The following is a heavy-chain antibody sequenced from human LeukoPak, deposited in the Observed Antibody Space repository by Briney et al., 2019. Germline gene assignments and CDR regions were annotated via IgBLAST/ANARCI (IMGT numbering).Heavy chain of an antibody. CDR2: INPNSGGT. Sequence: ASVKVSCKASGYTFTGYYMHWVRQAPGQGVERMGWINPNSGGTNYAQKFQGRVTMTRDTSISTAYMELSRLRSDDTAVYYCARDLIRRSGCSYGTGGYWGQGTLVTVSS. V-gene: IGHV1-2*02. D-gene: IGHD5-18*01. J-gene: IGHJ4*02. CDR3: ARDLIRRSGCSYGTGGY. CDR1: GYTFTGYY.